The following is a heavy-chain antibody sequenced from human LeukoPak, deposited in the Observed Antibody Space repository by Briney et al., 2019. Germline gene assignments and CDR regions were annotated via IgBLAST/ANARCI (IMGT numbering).Heavy chain of an antibody. J-gene: IGHJ4*02. D-gene: IGHD2-2*01. CDR3: ARGCTSSSCYDY. CDR2: IGGSGTTT. V-gene: IGHV3-48*04. CDR1: GFTFSNYS. Sequence: GGSLRLSCAASGFTFSNYSMNWVRQAPGKGLEWLSYIGGSGTTTYYADSVKGRFTISRDNAKNSLYLQMNSLRAEDTAVYYCARGCTSSSCYDYWGQGTLVTVSS.